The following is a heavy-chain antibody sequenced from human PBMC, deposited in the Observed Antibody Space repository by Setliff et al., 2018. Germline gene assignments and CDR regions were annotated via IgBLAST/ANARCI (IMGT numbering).Heavy chain of an antibody. D-gene: IGHD1-26*01. V-gene: IGHV1-2*06. Sequence: ASVKVSCKASGSTFTSYYTHWVRQAPGQGLEWLGRIDPNSGGTDYAQRFQGRVTMSGDTSISTAYMELSRLKYDDTAVYYCARDPKLVGAPERAFDYWGQGTQVTVSS. CDR1: GSTFTSYY. CDR2: IDPNSGGT. CDR3: ARDPKLVGAPERAFDY. J-gene: IGHJ4*02.